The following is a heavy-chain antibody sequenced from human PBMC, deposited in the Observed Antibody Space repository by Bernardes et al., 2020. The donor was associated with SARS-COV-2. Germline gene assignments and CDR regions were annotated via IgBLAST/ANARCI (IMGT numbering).Heavy chain of an antibody. Sequence: GGSLRLSCAASGFTFSNYGMRWVRQAPGKGLEWVSSITRRGDATFYADSVKGRFTISRDNSKNTLYLEMNSLRAEDTAVYYCARLLESSSSTALYYMDVWGQGTTVTVSS. CDR1: GFTFSNYG. CDR3: ARLLESSSSTALYYMDV. D-gene: IGHD6-6*01. CDR2: ITRRGDAT. V-gene: IGHV3-23*01. J-gene: IGHJ6*02.